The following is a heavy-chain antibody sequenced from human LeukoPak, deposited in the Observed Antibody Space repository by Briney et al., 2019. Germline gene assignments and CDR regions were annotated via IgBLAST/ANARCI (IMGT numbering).Heavy chain of an antibody. Sequence: GGSLRLSCAASGSNFSNYWMHWVRQVPGKGLVWVSRIKRDGSSTIYADSVKGRFTISRDNAKNTLYLQMNSLRAEDTAVYHCAREDSSGWYWFDPWGQGTLVTVSS. D-gene: IGHD6-19*01. V-gene: IGHV3-74*01. CDR3: AREDSSGWYWFDP. J-gene: IGHJ5*02. CDR2: IKRDGSST. CDR1: GSNFSNYW.